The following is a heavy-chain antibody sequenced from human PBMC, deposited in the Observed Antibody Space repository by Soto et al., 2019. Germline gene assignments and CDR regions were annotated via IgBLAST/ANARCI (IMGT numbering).Heavy chain of an antibody. Sequence: GASVKVSCKASGGTFSSYTISWVRQAPGQGLEWMGRIIPILGITDYAVPVQGRFTISRDDSKNTLYLHMNSLKTEDTAMYYCVTVPWMVIVVTWGQGTLVTVSS. J-gene: IGHJ5*02. CDR1: GGTFSSYT. CDR3: VTVPWMVIVVT. D-gene: IGHD3-22*01. CDR2: IIPILGIT. V-gene: IGHV1-69*02.